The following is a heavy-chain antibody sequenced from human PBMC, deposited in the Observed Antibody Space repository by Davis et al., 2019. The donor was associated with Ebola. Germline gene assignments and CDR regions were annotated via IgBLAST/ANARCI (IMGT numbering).Heavy chain of an antibody. Sequence: MPGGSLRLSCTVSGGSISSSSYYWGWIRQPPGKGLEWIGNIYYSGNTYYNPSLKSRVTISVDTSKNQFSLKLSSVTAADTAVYYCARRYSGSYLLGEYFDYWGQGTLVTVSS. CDR1: GGSISSSSYY. CDR3: ARRYSGSYLLGEYFDY. D-gene: IGHD1-26*01. CDR2: IYYSGNT. V-gene: IGHV4-39*01. J-gene: IGHJ4*02.